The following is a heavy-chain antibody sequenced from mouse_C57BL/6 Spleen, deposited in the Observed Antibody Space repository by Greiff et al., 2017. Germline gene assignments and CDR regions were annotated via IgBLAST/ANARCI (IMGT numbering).Heavy chain of an antibody. Sequence: EAQLQQSGPELVKPGASVKISCKASGYSFTGYYMNWVKQSPEKSLEWIGEINPSTGGTTYNQKFKAKATLTVDKSSSTAYMQLKSLTSEDSAVYYCARRGGYFDYWGQGTTLTVSS. CDR2: INPSTGGT. J-gene: IGHJ2*01. CDR1: GYSFTGYY. V-gene: IGHV1-42*01. CDR3: ARRGGYFDY.